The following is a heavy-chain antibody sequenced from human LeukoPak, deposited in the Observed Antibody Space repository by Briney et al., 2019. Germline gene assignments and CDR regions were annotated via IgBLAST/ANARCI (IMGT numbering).Heavy chain of an antibody. CDR1: GGSTSSYY. V-gene: IGHV4-4*07. CDR2: IYTSGST. CDR3: AREFRGQWLFPYYFDY. D-gene: IGHD6-19*01. Sequence: SETLSLTCTVSGGSTSSYYWSWIRQPAGKGLEWIGRIYTSGSTNYNPSLKSRVTMSVDTSKNQFSLKLSSVTAADTAVYYCAREFRGQWLFPYYFDYWGQGTLVTVSS. J-gene: IGHJ4*02.